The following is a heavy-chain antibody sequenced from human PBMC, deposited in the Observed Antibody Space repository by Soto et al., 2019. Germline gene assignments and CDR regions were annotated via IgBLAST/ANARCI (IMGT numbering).Heavy chain of an antibody. CDR3: ATQGLTTYYFGY. J-gene: IGHJ4*02. Sequence: EVQLVQSGAEVKKSGESLRISCKVSGYSFASQWISWVRQVPGKGQEWMGRIDLSESYTTYNPSFQDHVTFSADKSITTAYLQWHSLEASDTATYYCATQGLTTYYFGYWGQGTLVTVSS. CDR1: GYSFASQW. CDR2: IDLSESYT. V-gene: IGHV5-10-1*03.